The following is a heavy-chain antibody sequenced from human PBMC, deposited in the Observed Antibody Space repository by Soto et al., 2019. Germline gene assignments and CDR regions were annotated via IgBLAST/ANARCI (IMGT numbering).Heavy chain of an antibody. D-gene: IGHD6-19*01. Sequence: EVQLVESGGGLVKPGGSLRLSCAASGFTFSSYSMNWVRQAPGKGLEWVSCISSSTSHMYYADSVKGRFTISRDNAKSSLYLQLNSLRAEDTAVYYCAKDRIAVAGMMDYWGQGTLVTVSS. CDR3: AKDRIAVAGMMDY. CDR1: GFTFSSYS. CDR2: ISSSTSHM. V-gene: IGHV3-21*01. J-gene: IGHJ4*02.